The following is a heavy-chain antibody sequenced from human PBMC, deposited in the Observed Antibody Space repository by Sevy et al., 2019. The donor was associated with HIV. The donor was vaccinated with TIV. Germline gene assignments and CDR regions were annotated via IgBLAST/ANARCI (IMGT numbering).Heavy chain of an antibody. J-gene: IGHJ4*02. D-gene: IGHD1-1*01. CDR2: LSSDGSTT. Sequence: GGSLRLSCAASGFTFSSYWMNWVRQAPGKGLVWVSRLSSDGSTTIYADSVKGRFTISRDNAKNTLYLQINSLRAEDTAVYYCTSVYAITWNGHYFDYWGQGTLVTVSS. CDR3: TSVYAITWNGHYFDY. CDR1: GFTFSSYW. V-gene: IGHV3-74*01.